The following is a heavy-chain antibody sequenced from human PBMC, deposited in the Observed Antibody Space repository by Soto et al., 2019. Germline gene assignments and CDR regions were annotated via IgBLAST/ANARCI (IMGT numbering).Heavy chain of an antibody. V-gene: IGHV4-34*01. D-gene: IGHD4-17*01. CDR1: GGSFSGYY. J-gene: IGHJ6*02. CDR2: INHSGST. CDR3: ARVAVYYGMDV. Sequence: SETLSLTCAVYGGSFSGYYWSWIRQPPGKGLEWIGEINHSGSTNYNPSLKSRVTISVDTSKNQFSLKLSSLTAADTAVYYCARVAVYYGMDVWGQGTTVTVSS.